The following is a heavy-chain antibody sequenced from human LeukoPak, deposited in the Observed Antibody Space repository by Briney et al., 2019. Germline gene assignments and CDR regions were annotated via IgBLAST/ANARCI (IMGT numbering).Heavy chain of an antibody. CDR3: ARVPGTSNYYGSGSPDF. D-gene: IGHD3-10*01. Sequence: GGSLRLSCAASGFPFSSYWMSWVRQAPGKGLEWVANIKKDGDDKHYVDSVKGRFTVSRDNAKTSLYLQMNNLRAEDTAVYYCARVPGTSNYYGSGSPDFWGQGTLVTVSS. CDR1: GFPFSSYW. V-gene: IGHV3-7*04. CDR2: IKKDGDDK. J-gene: IGHJ4*02.